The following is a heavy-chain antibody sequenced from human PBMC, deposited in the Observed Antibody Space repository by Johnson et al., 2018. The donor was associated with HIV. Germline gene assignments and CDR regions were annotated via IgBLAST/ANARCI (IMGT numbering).Heavy chain of an antibody. CDR3: AKDMFRWELLDGDTFDI. CDR1: GFTFRSYA. J-gene: IGHJ3*02. D-gene: IGHD1-26*01. V-gene: IGHV3-30-3*01. Sequence: VQLVESGGGVVQPGRSLRLSCTASGFTFRSYAMHWVRQAPGKGLEWVAVISYDGSNKYYADSVKGRFTISRDNSKNTLYLQMNSLRAEDTAVYYCAKDMFRWELLDGDTFDIWGQGTMVTVSS. CDR2: ISYDGSNK.